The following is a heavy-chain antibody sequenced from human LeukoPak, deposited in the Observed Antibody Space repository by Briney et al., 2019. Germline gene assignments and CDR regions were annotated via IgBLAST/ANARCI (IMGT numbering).Heavy chain of an antibody. Sequence: SETLSLTCAVYGGSFSGYYWSWIRQPPGKGLEWIGEINHSGSTNYNPSLKSRVTISVDTSKNQFSLKLSSVTAADTAVYYCASPFVGSPDYWGQGTLVTVSS. J-gene: IGHJ4*02. CDR3: ASPFVGSPDY. D-gene: IGHD3-10*01. CDR1: GGSFSGYY. CDR2: INHSGST. V-gene: IGHV4-34*01.